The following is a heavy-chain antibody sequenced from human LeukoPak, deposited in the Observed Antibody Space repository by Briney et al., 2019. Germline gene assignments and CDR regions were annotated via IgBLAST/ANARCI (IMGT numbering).Heavy chain of an antibody. Sequence: SVKVSCKASGGTFSSYAISWVRQAPGQGLEWMGGIIPIFGTANYAQKFQGRVTITADESTSTAYMELSSLRSEDTAVYYCARMLGRWLQFDYFDYWGQGTLVTVSS. D-gene: IGHD5-24*01. V-gene: IGHV1-69*13. CDR3: ARMLGRWLQFDYFDY. J-gene: IGHJ4*02. CDR1: GGTFSSYA. CDR2: IIPIFGTA.